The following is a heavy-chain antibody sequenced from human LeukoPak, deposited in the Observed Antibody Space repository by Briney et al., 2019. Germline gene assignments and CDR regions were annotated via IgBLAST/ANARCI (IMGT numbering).Heavy chain of an antibody. Sequence: PRASVKVSCKASGYRFTSYYINWVRQATGHGPEWMGWMNPHSGDADYAQKFQGRVTMTRSTSIDTAYMVLNSLTAEDTAVYYCARVCSGGSCLDYWGQGTLVTVSS. CDR2: MNPHSGDA. CDR3: ARVCSGGSCLDY. J-gene: IGHJ4*02. V-gene: IGHV1-8*01. D-gene: IGHD2-15*01. CDR1: GYRFTSYY.